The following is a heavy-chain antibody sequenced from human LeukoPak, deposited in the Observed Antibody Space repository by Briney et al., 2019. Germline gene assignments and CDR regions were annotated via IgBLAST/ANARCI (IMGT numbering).Heavy chain of an antibody. Sequence: GGSLRLSCAASGFTFSSYAMNWVRQAPGKGLEWVSSISSSSSYIYYADSVKGRFTISRDNAKNSLYLQMNSLRAEDTAVYYCARFPSTYYYDSSGYYYSTYYFDYWGQGTLVTVSS. CDR1: GFTFSSYA. CDR3: ARFPSTYYYDSSGYYYSTYYFDY. V-gene: IGHV3-21*01. CDR2: ISSSSSYI. D-gene: IGHD3-22*01. J-gene: IGHJ4*02.